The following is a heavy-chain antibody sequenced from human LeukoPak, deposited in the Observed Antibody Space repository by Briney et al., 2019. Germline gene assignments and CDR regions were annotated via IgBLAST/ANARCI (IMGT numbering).Heavy chain of an antibody. CDR1: GGSISSSSYY. CDR3: VRHVARAFDI. CDR2: IYYSGST. J-gene: IGHJ3*02. Sequence: SETLSLTCTVSGGSISSSSYYWGWIRQPPGKGLEWIGSIYYSGSTYYNPSLKSRVTISVDTSKNQLSLKLSSVTAADTAVYSCVRHVARAFDIWGQGTKVTVSS. V-gene: IGHV4-39*01.